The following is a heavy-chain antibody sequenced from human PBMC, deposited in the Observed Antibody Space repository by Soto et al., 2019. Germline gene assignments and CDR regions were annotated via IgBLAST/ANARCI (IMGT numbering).Heavy chain of an antibody. CDR2: IYWDDDK. Sequence: QITLKESGPTLVKPTQPLTLTCTFSGFSLSTSGVGVGWIRQPPGKALEWLALIYWDDDKRYSPSLKSRLTITKDTSKHQVVLTMTNMDPVDTATYYCAHSLYSGYDSYFDYWGQGTLVTVSS. V-gene: IGHV2-5*02. J-gene: IGHJ4*02. D-gene: IGHD5-12*01. CDR3: AHSLYSGYDSYFDY. CDR1: GFSLSTSGVG.